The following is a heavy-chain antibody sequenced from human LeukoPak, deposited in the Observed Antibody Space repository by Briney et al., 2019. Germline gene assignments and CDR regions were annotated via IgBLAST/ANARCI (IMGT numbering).Heavy chain of an antibody. CDR2: IYYSGST. CDR1: GGSISSYY. Sequence: PSETLSLTCTVPGGSISSYYWSWIRQPPGKGLEWIGYIYYSGSTNYNPALKSRVTISVDTSKNQFSLKLSSVTAADTAVYYCARDRDGYNYDYYWGQGTLVTVSS. J-gene: IGHJ4*02. CDR3: ARDRDGYNYDYY. D-gene: IGHD5-24*01. V-gene: IGHV4-59*01.